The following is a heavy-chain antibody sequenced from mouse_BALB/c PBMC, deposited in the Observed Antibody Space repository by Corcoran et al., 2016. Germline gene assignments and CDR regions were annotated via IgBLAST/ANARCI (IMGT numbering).Heavy chain of an antibody. V-gene: IGHV1-9*01. CDR3: ARAITTVVAPFAY. CDR1: GYTFSSYW. D-gene: IGHD1-1*01. CDR2: ILPGSGST. J-gene: IGHJ3*01. Sequence: QVQLQQSGAELMKPGASVKISCKATGYTFSSYWIEWVKQRPGHGLEWIGEILPGSGSTNYNEKFKGKATFTADTSSNTAYMQLSSLTSEDTAFYFCARAITTVVAPFAYWGQGTLVTVSA.